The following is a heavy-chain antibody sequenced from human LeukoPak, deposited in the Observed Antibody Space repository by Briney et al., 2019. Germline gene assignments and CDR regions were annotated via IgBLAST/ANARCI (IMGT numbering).Heavy chain of an antibody. CDR3: ARDFYSYGSVDY. CDR1: GGSISTYY. D-gene: IGHD5-18*01. V-gene: IGHV4-39*07. J-gene: IGHJ4*02. Sequence: SETLSLTCTVSGGSISTYYWGWIRQAPGKGLEWIGSIYYSGSTYYNPSLKSRVTISVDTSKNQFSLKLSSVTAADTAVYYCARDFYSYGSVDYWGQGTLVTVSS. CDR2: IYYSGST.